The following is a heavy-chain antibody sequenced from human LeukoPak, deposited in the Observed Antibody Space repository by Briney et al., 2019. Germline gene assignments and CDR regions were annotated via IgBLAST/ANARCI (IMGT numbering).Heavy chain of an antibody. CDR3: ATSPPRAYYYYYMDV. V-gene: IGHV1-24*01. CDR2: FDPEDGET. CDR1: GYTLTELS. Sequence: ASVKVSCKVSGYTLTELSMHWVRQAPGKGLEWMGGFDPEDGETIYAQKFQGRVTMTEDTSTDTAYMELSSLRSEDTAVYYCATSPPRAYYYYYMDVWGKGTTVTVSS. J-gene: IGHJ6*03.